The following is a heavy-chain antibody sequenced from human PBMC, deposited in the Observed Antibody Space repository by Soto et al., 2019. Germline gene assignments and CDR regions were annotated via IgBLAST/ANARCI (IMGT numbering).Heavy chain of an antibody. D-gene: IGHD3-16*02. Sequence: QVQLQQWGAELLKPSETLSLTCAVSGGSFSGYYWSWIRQPPGKGLAWIGDLNHSGSTNSNPPLTGAATVSAATSKNQLSLKLSSATAADRAVYYCARVSLTRMRECICGSYRAYYYSHMDVWGKGTTVTVSS. CDR2: LNHSGST. J-gene: IGHJ6*03. V-gene: IGHV4-34*02. CDR1: GGSFSGYY. CDR3: ARVSLTRMRECICGSYRAYYYSHMDV.